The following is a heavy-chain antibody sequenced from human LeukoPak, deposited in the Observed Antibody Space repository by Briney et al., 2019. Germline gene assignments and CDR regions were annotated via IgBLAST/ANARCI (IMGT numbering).Heavy chain of an antibody. Sequence: PSETLSLTCTVSGVSISSSNSYWGWIRQPPGKGLEWIGSIYHSGSTYYNPSLKSRVTISVDTSKNQFSLKLSSVTAADTAVYYCARVTGIAVAGTYYWGQGTLVTVSS. CDR2: IYHSGST. V-gene: IGHV4-39*07. CDR3: ARVTGIAVAGTYY. J-gene: IGHJ4*02. CDR1: GVSISSSNSY. D-gene: IGHD6-19*01.